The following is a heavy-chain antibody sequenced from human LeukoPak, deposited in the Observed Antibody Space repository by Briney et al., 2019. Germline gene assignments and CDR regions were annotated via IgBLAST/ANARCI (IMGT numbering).Heavy chain of an antibody. CDR3: ARARDSSGYYYFDY. J-gene: IGHJ4*02. CDR2: INSDGSST. Sequence: GGSLRLSCAASGFTFSSYWMHWVRQTPGKGLVWVSRINSDGSSTSYADSVKGRFTISRDNAKNTLYLQMNSLRAEDTAAYYCARARDSSGYYYFDYWGQGTLVTVSS. CDR1: GFTFSSYW. V-gene: IGHV3-74*01. D-gene: IGHD3-22*01.